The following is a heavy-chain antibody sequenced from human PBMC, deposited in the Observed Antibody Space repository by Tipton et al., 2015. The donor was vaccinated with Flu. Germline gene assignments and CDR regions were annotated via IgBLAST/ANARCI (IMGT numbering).Heavy chain of an antibody. CDR1: GFTFSSYG. CDR3: ARESDYYDSSCYYPDY. J-gene: IGHJ4*02. D-gene: IGHD3-22*01. CDR2: IWYDGSNK. Sequence: SLRLSCAASGFTFSSYGMHWVRQAPGKGLEWVAVIWYDGSNKYYADSVKGRFTISRDNSKNTLYVQMNSLRAEDTDVYYCARESDYYDSSCYYPDYGGEGTLDTVSS. V-gene: IGHV3-33*01.